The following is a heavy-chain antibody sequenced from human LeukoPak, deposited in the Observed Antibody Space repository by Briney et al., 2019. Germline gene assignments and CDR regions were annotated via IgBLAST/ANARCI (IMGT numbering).Heavy chain of an antibody. V-gene: IGHV1-18*01. CDR2: ISAYNGNT. J-gene: IGHJ5*02. CDR1: GYTFTSYG. Sequence: GASVKVSCKASGYTFTSYGISWVRQAPGQGLEWMGWISAYNGNTNYAQKLQGRVTMTTDTSTSTAYMELRSLRSDDTAVYYCARGPPRAAAGRGYIDWFDPWGQGTLVTVSS. D-gene: IGHD6-13*01. CDR3: ARGPPRAAAGRGYIDWFDP.